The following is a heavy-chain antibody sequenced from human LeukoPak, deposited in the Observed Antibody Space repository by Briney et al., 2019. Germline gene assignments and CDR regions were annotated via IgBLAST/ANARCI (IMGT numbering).Heavy chain of an antibody. Sequence: SETLSLTCTVSRDSISGYSWSWIRRSPGGGLEWIGYIYYSGDTAYNPSRRSRVTISIDTSKNQFSLKLSSVTAADTAVYYCASGLSYFEYWGQGTLVTVSS. J-gene: IGHJ4*02. CDR2: IYYSGDT. V-gene: IGHV4-59*01. CDR3: ASGLSYFEY. D-gene: IGHD3-16*01. CDR1: RDSISGYS.